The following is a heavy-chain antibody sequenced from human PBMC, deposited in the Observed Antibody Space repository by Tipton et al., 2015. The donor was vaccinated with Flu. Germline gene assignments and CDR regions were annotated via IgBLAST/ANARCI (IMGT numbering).Heavy chain of an antibody. D-gene: IGHD2-8*02. CDR1: GFTVSSNY. J-gene: IGHJ4*02. CDR2: IYTGVST. Sequence: QLAQSGGGLIQPGGSLRLSCAASGFTVSSNYMSWVRQAPGKGLEWVSLIYTGVSTFYADSEKGRFTISRDNSKNTLYLQMNSLGAEDPAVYYCARVWTGGYESFDYWDQGALVSVPS. V-gene: IGHV3-53*01. CDR3: ARVWTGGYESFDY.